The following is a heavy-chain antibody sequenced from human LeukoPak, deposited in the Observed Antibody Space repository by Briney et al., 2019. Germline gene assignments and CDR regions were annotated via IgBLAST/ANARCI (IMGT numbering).Heavy chain of an antibody. D-gene: IGHD6-6*01. CDR3: ARASHGFDY. Sequence: GGSLRLSCAASGFTLSTYAMSWVRQAPGKGLEWVSAISGSGGSTYYADSVKGRFTIPRDNSKNTLYLQMNSLRAEDTAVYYCARASHGFDYWGQGTLVTASS. CDR2: ISGSGGST. CDR1: GFTLSTYA. V-gene: IGHV3-23*01. J-gene: IGHJ4*02.